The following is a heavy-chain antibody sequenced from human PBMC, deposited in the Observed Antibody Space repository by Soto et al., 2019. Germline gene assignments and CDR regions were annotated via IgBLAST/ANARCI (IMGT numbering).Heavy chain of an antibody. CDR2: IYSDDDK. J-gene: IGHJ4*02. CDR1: GFSLTTNGVA. Sequence: QITLKESGPTLVKPTQTLTLTCTFSGFSLTTNGVAVAWIRQPPGKAPEWLALIYSDDDKRYSPSLKSRLTITKDTSKNQVVLTMTDMDPVDTATYYCAHRRDWNYQFDYWGQGTLVTVSS. V-gene: IGHV2-5*02. D-gene: IGHD1-7*01. CDR3: AHRRDWNYQFDY.